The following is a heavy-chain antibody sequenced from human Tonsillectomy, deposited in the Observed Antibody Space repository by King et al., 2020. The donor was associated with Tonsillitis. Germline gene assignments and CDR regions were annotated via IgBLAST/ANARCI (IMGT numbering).Heavy chain of an antibody. V-gene: IGHV3-7*03. CDR1: GFTFGAYW. CDR2: MNEDGSVK. CDR3: ARGDNDSGDY. Sequence: VQLVESGGGLVQPGGSLRLSCAASGFTFGAYWMTWVRQAPGEGLEWGGNMNEDGSVKYHVVSVKGRFTISRDNAKNSLYLQMNSLRAEDTALYYCARGDNDSGDYWGQGTLVTVSS. D-gene: IGHD1-1*01. J-gene: IGHJ4*02.